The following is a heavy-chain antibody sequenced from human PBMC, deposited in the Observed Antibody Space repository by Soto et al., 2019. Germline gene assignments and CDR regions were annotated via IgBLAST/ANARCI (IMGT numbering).Heavy chain of an antibody. V-gene: IGHV1-18*04. J-gene: IGHJ5*02. Sequence: QLQLVQSGAEVERPGASLRVSCKAYGYAFSKYGISWIRQAPGQGLEWMGWFRPDNGDTNYAQKFQGRVTMTTDTTSNTDYMELRSLRADDTAVYYSATSYDSGFDPWGQGTLVSVSS. D-gene: IGHD5-12*01. CDR3: ATSYDSGFDP. CDR2: FRPDNGDT. CDR1: GYAFSKYG.